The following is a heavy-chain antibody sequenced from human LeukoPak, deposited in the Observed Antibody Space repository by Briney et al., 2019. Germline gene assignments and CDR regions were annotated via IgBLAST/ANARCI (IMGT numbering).Heavy chain of an antibody. J-gene: IGHJ4*02. CDR2: INHSGST. D-gene: IGHD3-22*01. Sequence: SETLSLTCAVYGGSFSGCYWSWIRQPPGKGLEWIGEINHSGSTNYNPSLKSRVTISVDTSKNQFSLKLSSVTAADTAVYYCARGIRPNYYDSSVGSFFDYWGQGTLVTVSS. V-gene: IGHV4-34*01. CDR3: ARGIRPNYYDSSVGSFFDY. CDR1: GGSFSGCY.